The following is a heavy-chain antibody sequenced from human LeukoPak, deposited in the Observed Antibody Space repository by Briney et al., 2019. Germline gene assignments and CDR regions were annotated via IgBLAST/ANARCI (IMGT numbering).Heavy chain of an antibody. V-gene: IGHV1-18*01. D-gene: IGHD2-15*01. Sequence: ASVKVSCKASGYTFTSYGISWVRQAPGQGLEWMGWISAYNGNTNYAQKLQGRVTMTTDTSTSTAYMELRSPRSDDTAAYYCARTRRYCSGGSCYFDYWGQGTLVTVSS. CDR2: ISAYNGNT. J-gene: IGHJ4*02. CDR3: ARTRRYCSGGSCYFDY. CDR1: GYTFTSYG.